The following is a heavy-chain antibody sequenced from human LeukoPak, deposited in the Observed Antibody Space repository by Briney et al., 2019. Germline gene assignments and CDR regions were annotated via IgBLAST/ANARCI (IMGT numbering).Heavy chain of an antibody. V-gene: IGHV3-15*01. CDR3: TSSYTSGWYGPFDY. J-gene: IGHJ4*02. Sequence: GGSLRLSCAASGFSFTNAWMSWVRQAPGKGLEWVVRIKSKTDGGTTDYAAPVKGRFTISRDDAKNTLYLQMNNLETEDTAVYYCTSSYTSGWYGPFDYWGQGTLVTVSS. CDR2: IKSKTDGGTT. D-gene: IGHD6-19*01. CDR1: GFSFTNAW.